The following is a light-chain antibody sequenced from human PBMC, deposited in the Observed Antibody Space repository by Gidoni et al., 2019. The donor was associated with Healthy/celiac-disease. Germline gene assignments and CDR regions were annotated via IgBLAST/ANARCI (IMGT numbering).Light chain of an antibody. CDR3: QQSYSTPT. Sequence: DIQITQSPSSLSASVGERVTITCRASQSISSYLNWYQQKPGKAPKLLIYAASSLQSGVPSRFSGSGSGTDFTLTISSLQPEDFATYYCQQSYSTPTFGGGTKVEIK. CDR1: QSISSY. J-gene: IGKJ4*01. V-gene: IGKV1-39*01. CDR2: AAS.